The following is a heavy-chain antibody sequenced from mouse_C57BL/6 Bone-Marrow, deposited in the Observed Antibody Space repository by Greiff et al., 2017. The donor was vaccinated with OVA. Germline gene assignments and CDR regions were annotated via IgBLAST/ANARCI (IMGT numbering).Heavy chain of an antibody. Sequence: EVQLVESGGGLVQPGGSLSLSCAASGFTFTDYYMSWVRQPPGKALEWLGFIRNKANGYTTEYSASVKGRFTISRDNSQSILYLQMNALRAEDSATYYCARSFYYYGSSYPAWFAYWGQGTLVTVSA. J-gene: IGHJ3*01. V-gene: IGHV7-3*01. CDR3: ARSFYYYGSSYPAWFAY. D-gene: IGHD1-1*01. CDR2: IRNKANGYTT. CDR1: GFTFTDYY.